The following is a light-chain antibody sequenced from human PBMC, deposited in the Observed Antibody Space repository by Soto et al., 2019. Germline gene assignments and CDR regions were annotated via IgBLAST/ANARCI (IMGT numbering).Light chain of an antibody. Sequence: EIVLTQSPATLSLSLGESATLSCRASQSIGPYFAWYQQKPGQAPRLLIYDSSNRATGIPARFSGSGSGTDFNITISSLEPEDFAAYYCQQRSDWPSTFGGGTKVEIK. CDR3: QQRSDWPST. V-gene: IGKV3-11*01. CDR1: QSIGPY. CDR2: DSS. J-gene: IGKJ4*01.